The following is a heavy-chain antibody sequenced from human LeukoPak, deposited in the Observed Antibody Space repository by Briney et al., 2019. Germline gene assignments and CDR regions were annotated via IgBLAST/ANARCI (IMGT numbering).Heavy chain of an antibody. CDR1: GYTFTSYD. CDR2: VNPNSGNT. D-gene: IGHD2-2*01. CDR3: ARLSLSCSSTICYEWFDP. V-gene: IGHV1-8*03. Sequence: ASVKVSCKASGYTFTSYDINLVRQATGQGLEWMGWVNPNSGNTGYAQKFQGRVTITRNTSISTAYMELSSLRSEDADVYYCARLSLSCSSTICYEWFDPWGQGALVTVSS. J-gene: IGHJ5*02.